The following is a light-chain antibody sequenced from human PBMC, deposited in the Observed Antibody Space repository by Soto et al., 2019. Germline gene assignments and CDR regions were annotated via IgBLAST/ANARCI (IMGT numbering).Light chain of an antibody. CDR1: QSVSSK. J-gene: IGKJ1*01. V-gene: IGKV3-15*01. CDR3: QQYNNWPQT. Sequence: EIVLTQSPATLSVSPGDRATLSCRASQSVSSKLAWYQQKPGQAPRVLIYGASTRATGIPARFSGSGSGTEFTLTISSLQSEDFAVYYCQQYNNWPQTFGQGTKVEIK. CDR2: GAS.